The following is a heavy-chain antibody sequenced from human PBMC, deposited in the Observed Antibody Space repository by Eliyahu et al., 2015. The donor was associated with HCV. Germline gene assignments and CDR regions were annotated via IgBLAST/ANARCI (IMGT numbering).Heavy chain of an antibody. V-gene: IGHV3-33*01. Sequence: QVQLVESGGGVVQPGRSLRLSCAASGFAFSMFALHWVRQAPGKGLEGVAVIWNDASKAYYVDSVKGRFTISRDNFKNIMYLQMNSLRVEDTAVYHCARDNFGEGTVGVHDLWGPGTLVTVSS. CDR3: ARDNFGEGTVGVHDL. CDR2: IWNDASKA. J-gene: IGHJ5*02. D-gene: IGHD1-26*01. CDR1: GFAFSMFA.